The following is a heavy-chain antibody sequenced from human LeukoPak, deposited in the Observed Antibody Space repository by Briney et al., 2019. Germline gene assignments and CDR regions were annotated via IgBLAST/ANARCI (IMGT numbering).Heavy chain of an antibody. J-gene: IGHJ4*02. CDR2: ISSSSSYI. V-gene: IGHV3-21*01. CDR1: GFTFSSYS. Sequence: GGSLRLSCAASGFTFSSYSMNWVRQAPGEGLEWVSSISSSSSYIYYADSVKGRFTISRDNAKNSLYLQMNSLRAEDTAVYYCASGEVAPVGYWGQGTLVTVSS. CDR3: ASGEVAPVGY. D-gene: IGHD2-15*01.